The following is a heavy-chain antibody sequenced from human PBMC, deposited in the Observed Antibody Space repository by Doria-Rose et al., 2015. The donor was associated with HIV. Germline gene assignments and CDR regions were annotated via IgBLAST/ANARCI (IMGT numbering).Heavy chain of an antibody. V-gene: IGHV3-21*01. D-gene: IGHD3-10*01. Sequence: VQLVQSGGGLVRPGGSLRLSCATSGSTFSSHRINWVRQAPGNGLEWVSSISSTSAYIHYADSVRGRFTISRDNARNSLYLQMDSLRAEDTAIYYCATGVTLDYWGQGTLVTVSS. J-gene: IGHJ4*02. CDR1: GSTFSSHR. CDR2: ISSTSAYI. CDR3: ATGVTLDY.